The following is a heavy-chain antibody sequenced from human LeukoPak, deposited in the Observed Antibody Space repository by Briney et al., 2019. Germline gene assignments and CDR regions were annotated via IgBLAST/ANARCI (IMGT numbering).Heavy chain of an antibody. J-gene: IGHJ4*02. CDR3: ARQRYSYGSIDY. Sequence: GESLKISCKVSGSTFTTFWIGWVRQMPGKGLEWMGIIYPGDSDTRYSPSFQGQVTISADKSISTAYLQWSSLKASDTAVYYCARQRYSYGSIDYWGQGTLVTVSS. D-gene: IGHD5-18*01. CDR1: GSTFTTFW. CDR2: IYPGDSDT. V-gene: IGHV5-51*01.